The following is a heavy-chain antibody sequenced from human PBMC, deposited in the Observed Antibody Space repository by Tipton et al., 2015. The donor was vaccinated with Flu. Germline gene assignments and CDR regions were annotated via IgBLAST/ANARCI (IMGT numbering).Heavy chain of an antibody. CDR1: GGSISSYY. J-gene: IGHJ3*02. V-gene: IGHV4-59*08. D-gene: IGHD5-24*01. Sequence: TLSLTCTVSGGSISSYYWSWIRQPPGKGLDWIGYIYYSGSTNYNPSLKSRVTISVDTSKNQFSLKLSSVTAADTAVYYCARQPDGYNFRGAFDIWGQGTMVTVSS. CDR2: IYYSGST. CDR3: ARQPDGYNFRGAFDI.